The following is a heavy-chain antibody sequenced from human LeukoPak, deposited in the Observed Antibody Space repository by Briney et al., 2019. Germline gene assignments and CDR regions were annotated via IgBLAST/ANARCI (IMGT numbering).Heavy chain of an antibody. CDR1: GGSISSGDYY. D-gene: IGHD3-22*01. V-gene: IGHV4-30-4*01. Sequence: SQTLSLTCTVSGGSISSGDYYWSWIRQPPGKGLEWIGYIYYSGSTYYNPSLKSRVTISVDTSKNQFSLKLSSVTAADTAVYYCARDHNDSSGYYYDSWGQGTLVTVSS. CDR2: IYYSGST. CDR3: ARDHNDSSGYYYDS. J-gene: IGHJ5*01.